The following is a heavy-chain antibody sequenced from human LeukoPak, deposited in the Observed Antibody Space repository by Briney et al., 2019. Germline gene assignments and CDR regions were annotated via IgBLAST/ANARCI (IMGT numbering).Heavy chain of an antibody. Sequence: PGGSLRLSCAASGFTFSSSWMSWVRQAPGKGLEWVANINRDGTEKYYVDSVKGRFTISRDNAKNSLYLQMNSLRAEDTAVYYCARGGKDKYCSSMTCPFFDYWGQGTLVTVSS. CDR1: GFTFSSSW. CDR3: ARGGKDKYCSSMTCPFFDY. V-gene: IGHV3-7*01. CDR2: INRDGTEK. D-gene: IGHD2-2*01. J-gene: IGHJ4*02.